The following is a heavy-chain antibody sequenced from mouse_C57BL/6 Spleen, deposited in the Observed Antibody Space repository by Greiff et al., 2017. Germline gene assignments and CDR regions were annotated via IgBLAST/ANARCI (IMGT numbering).Heavy chain of an antibody. V-gene: IGHV3-6*01. J-gene: IGHJ1*03. CDR3: ARTEGLYFDV. Sequence: EVKLQESGPGLVKPSQSLSLTCSVTGYSITSGYYWNWIRQFPGNKLEWMGYISYDGSNNYNPSLKNRISITRDTSKNQFFLKLNSVTTEDTATYYCARTEGLYFDVWGTGTTVTVSS. CDR1: GYSITSGYY. CDR2: ISYDGSN.